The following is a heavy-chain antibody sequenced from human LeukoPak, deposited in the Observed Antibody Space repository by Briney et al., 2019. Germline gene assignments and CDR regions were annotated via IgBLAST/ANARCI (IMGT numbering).Heavy chain of an antibody. D-gene: IGHD5-12*01. CDR3: AREEVATSFVDY. Sequence: GGSLRLSCAASGFTFSSYSMNWVRQAPGKGLEWVSSISSSSSCIYYADSVKGRFTISRDNAKNSLYLQMNSLRAEDTAVYYCAREEVATSFVDYWGQGTLVTVSS. V-gene: IGHV3-21*01. CDR1: GFTFSSYS. CDR2: ISSSSSCI. J-gene: IGHJ4*02.